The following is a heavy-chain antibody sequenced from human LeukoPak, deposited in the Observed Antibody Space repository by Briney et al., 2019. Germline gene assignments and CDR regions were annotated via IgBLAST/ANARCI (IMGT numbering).Heavy chain of an antibody. Sequence: PSETLSLTRTVSGGSISSSSYYWGWIRQPPGKGLEWIGTIYYTGNTYYNPSLKSRVTISVDTSKSQFSLNLSSVTAADTAVYYCARRGNFYDYYFNYWGQGTLVTVSS. CDR3: ARRGNFYDYYFNY. CDR2: IYYTGNT. CDR1: GGSISSSSYY. J-gene: IGHJ4*02. D-gene: IGHD1-26*01. V-gene: IGHV4-39*07.